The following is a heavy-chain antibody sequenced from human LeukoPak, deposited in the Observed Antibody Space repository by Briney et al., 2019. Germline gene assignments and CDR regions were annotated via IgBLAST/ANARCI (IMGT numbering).Heavy chain of an antibody. CDR1: GVTFRNAW. CDR2: IKRKTDGGTT. CDR3: TTDDRSGSYFNWFDH. V-gene: IGHV3-15*01. J-gene: IGHJ5*02. D-gene: IGHD1-26*01. Sequence: RGSLRLSCAPSGVTFRNAWISCVREAPGEGLEWGGRIKRKTDGGTTDYAAPVKGRFTISRDDSKNTLYLQMNSLKTEDTAVYYCTTDDRSGSYFNWFDHWGQGTLVTVSS.